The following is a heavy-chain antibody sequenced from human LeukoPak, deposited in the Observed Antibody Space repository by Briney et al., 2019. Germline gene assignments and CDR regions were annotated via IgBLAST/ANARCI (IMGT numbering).Heavy chain of an antibody. D-gene: IGHD1-1*01. V-gene: IGHV5-10-1*01. Sequence: GESLRISCKGSGYSFTSYWISWVRQMPGKGLEWMGRIDPSDSYTNYSPSFQGHVTISADKSISTAYLQWSSLKASDTAMYYCARWAQGTTAGLYFHYGMDVWGQGTTVTVSS. CDR3: ARWAQGTTAGLYFHYGMDV. J-gene: IGHJ6*02. CDR2: IDPSDSYT. CDR1: GYSFTSYW.